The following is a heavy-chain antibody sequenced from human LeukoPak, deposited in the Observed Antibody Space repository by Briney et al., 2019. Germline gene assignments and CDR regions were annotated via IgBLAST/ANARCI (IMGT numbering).Heavy chain of an antibody. CDR1: GFTFSSYW. Sequence: GGSLRLSCVASGFTFSSYWMHWVRQAPGKGLVWVSRINNEDSRTGYADSVKGRFSISRDNAKNTLYLQMSSLRAEDTAVYYCAREFRKSVGWYFDLWGRGTLVTVSS. V-gene: IGHV3-74*01. CDR2: INNEDSRT. CDR3: AREFRKSVGWYFDL. J-gene: IGHJ2*01.